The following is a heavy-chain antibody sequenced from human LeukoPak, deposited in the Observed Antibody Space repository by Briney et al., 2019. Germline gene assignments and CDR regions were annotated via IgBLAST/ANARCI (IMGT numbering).Heavy chain of an antibody. CDR2: LIRGGGTT. V-gene: IGHV3-23*01. CDR1: GFTFSNYA. J-gene: IGHJ4*02. D-gene: IGHD2-2*01. Sequence: GGSLRLSCAVSGFTFSNYAMNWVRQAAGKGLEWVSGLIRGGGTTHYADSVKGRFTISSDYSTNTLYLQMSSLRPEDTALYYCAKDHCSLNNCYVGPDYWGQGTLVTASS. CDR3: AKDHCSLNNCYVGPDY.